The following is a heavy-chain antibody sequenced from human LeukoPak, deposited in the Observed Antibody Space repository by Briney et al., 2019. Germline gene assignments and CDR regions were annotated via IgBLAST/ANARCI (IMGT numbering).Heavy chain of an antibody. CDR1: GYTFTGYY. Sequence: GASVKVSCKASGYTFTGYYMHWVRQAPGQGLEWMGWLNPNSGGTNYAQKFQGRVTMTRDTSISTAYMELSRLRSDDTAVYYCARVSLYYDILTGYRAEYFQHWGQGTLVTVSS. D-gene: IGHD3-9*01. J-gene: IGHJ1*01. CDR2: LNPNSGGT. CDR3: ARVSLYYDILTGYRAEYFQH. V-gene: IGHV1-2*02.